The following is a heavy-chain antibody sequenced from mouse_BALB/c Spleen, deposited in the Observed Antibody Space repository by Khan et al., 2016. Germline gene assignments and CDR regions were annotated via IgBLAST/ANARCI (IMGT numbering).Heavy chain of an antibody. D-gene: IGHD1-1*01. CDR2: IYPGDGDT. J-gene: IGHJ2*01. CDR1: GYTFTSYW. Sequence: QMQLEESGAELARPGASVKLSCKASGYTFTSYWMQWVKQRPGQGLEWIGAIYPGDGDTRYTQKFKGKATLTADKSSSTAYMQLSSLASEDSAGYYCASYYGSSYDYFDYWGQGTTLTVSS. V-gene: IGHV1-87*01. CDR3: ASYYGSSYDYFDY.